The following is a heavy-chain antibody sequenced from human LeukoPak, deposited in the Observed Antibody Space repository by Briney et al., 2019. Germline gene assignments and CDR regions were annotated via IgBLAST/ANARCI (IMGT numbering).Heavy chain of an antibody. CDR2: ITTSDGNT. Sequence: GGSLRLSCAASGFTFSSYTMSWVRQAPGKGLEWVSTITTSDGNTYYADSVKGRFTVSRDNSKNTLFLQMNSLRAEDTAVYYCAKDGGLWVSAHWGDSWGRGALVTVSS. J-gene: IGHJ4*02. CDR3: AKDGGLWVSAHWGDS. CDR1: GFTFSSYT. V-gene: IGHV3-23*01. D-gene: IGHD7-27*01.